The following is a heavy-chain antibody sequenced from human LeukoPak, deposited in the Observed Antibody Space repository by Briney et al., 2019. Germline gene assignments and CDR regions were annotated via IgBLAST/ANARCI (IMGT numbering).Heavy chain of an antibody. V-gene: IGHV3-23*01. CDR3: AKEGGSGAYYDYVWGSYPNWFDL. CDR2: ISGSGGST. J-gene: IGHJ5*02. Sequence: PGGSLRLSCAASGFTFSSYAMSWVRQAPGKGLEWVSAISGSGGSTYYADSVKGRFTISRDNSNNPLYLQMNSLRAEDTAVYYCAKEGGSGAYYDYVWGSYPNWFDLWGQGTLVTVSS. D-gene: IGHD3-16*01. CDR1: GFTFSSYA.